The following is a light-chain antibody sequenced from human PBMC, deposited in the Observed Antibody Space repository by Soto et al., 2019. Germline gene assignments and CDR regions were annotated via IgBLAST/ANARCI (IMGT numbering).Light chain of an antibody. V-gene: IGLV2-14*03. CDR2: DVS. CDR3: SSYTSSSSYV. CDR1: SSYVGGYKY. Sequence: QSALTQPASVSGSPGQSIAISCTGTSSYVGGYKYVSWYQQHPGKAPKLMIYDVSNRPSGVSDRFSGSKSGNTASLTISGLQSEDEADYYCSSYTSSSSYVFGTGTKVTV. J-gene: IGLJ1*01.